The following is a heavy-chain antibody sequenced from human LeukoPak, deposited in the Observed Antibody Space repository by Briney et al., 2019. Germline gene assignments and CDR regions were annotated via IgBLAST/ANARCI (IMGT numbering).Heavy chain of an antibody. CDR1: GFTFSSYA. Sequence: GGSLRLSCAASGFTFSSYAMSWVRQAPGKGLEWVSSISGTGGSTSYADHMKGRSTISRDNSKKTLYLQMNSLRAEDTALYYCAKDRWAWDMPTVTTHWFAPWGQGTLVNVSS. V-gene: IGHV3-23*01. J-gene: IGHJ5*02. CDR3: AKDRWAWDMPTVTTHWFAP. D-gene: IGHD4-17*01. CDR2: ISGTGGST.